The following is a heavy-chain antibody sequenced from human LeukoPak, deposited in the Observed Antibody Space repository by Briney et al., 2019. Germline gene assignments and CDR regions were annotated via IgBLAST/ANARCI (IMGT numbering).Heavy chain of an antibody. J-gene: IGHJ3*01. D-gene: IGHD3-22*01. CDR1: SGSFSSDTHY. CDR3: VREAATSHYDSSGYYRQTEVFDA. CDR2: VYYSGTT. V-gene: IGHV4-61*01. Sequence: SETLSLTCTVSSGSFSSDTHYWSWIRQAPGKGLEWIGYVYYSGTTNYNPSLKSRVTISVDTSKNQFSLKLSSVTAADTALYYCVREAATSHYDSSGYYRQTEVFDAWGQGTMVTVSS.